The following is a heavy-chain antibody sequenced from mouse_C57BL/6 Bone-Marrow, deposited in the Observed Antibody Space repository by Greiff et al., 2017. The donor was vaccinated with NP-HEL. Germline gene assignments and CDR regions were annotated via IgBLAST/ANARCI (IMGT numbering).Heavy chain of an antibody. J-gene: IGHJ3*01. CDR1: CYEFSNYW. V-gene: IGHV1-80*01. CDR3: ARGAY. CDR2: IYPGDGDT. Sequence: QVQLQQSGADLVKPGASVKISCKASCYEFSNYWMNWVKQRPGKGLEWIGQIYPGDGDTNYNGKFKDKATLTADKSSSTAYMQLSRLTAEDSAVYFCARGAYWGQGTLVTVSA.